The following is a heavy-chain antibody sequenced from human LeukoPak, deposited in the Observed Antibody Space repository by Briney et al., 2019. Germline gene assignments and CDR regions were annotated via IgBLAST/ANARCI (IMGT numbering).Heavy chain of an antibody. D-gene: IGHD1-26*01. Sequence: GGSLRLSCAASGFTFSSYAISWVRQAPGKGLEWVSAISGSGGSTYYADSVKGRFTISRDNSKNTLYLQMNSLRAEDTAVYYCARKVGATTEGYFDYWGQGTLVTVSS. V-gene: IGHV3-23*01. CDR2: ISGSGGST. CDR3: ARKVGATTEGYFDY. J-gene: IGHJ4*02. CDR1: GFTFSSYA.